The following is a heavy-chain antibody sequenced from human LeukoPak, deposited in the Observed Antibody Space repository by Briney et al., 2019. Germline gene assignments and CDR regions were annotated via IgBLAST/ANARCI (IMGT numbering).Heavy chain of an antibody. CDR2: ISDSGSST. CDR1: GFTFSSYA. D-gene: IGHD6-19*01. V-gene: IGHV3-23*01. J-gene: IGHJ4*02. CDR3: TKDHGFYSSGWHPLFDH. Sequence: PGGSLRLSCAASGFTFSSYAMSWVRQAPGKGLEWVSTISDSGSSTYYTDSVKGRFTFYRDNSKNTLHLQMNSLRAEDTAVYYCTKDHGFYSSGWHPLFDHWGQGTLVTVTP.